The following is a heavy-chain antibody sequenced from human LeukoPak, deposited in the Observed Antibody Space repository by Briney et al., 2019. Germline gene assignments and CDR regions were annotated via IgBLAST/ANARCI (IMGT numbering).Heavy chain of an antibody. V-gene: IGHV3-33*08. CDR1: GFTFDDYA. D-gene: IGHD1-26*01. J-gene: IGHJ4*02. Sequence: GGSLRLSCVASGFTFDDYAMHWVRQAPGKGLEWVAVIWYDGSNKYYADSVKGRFTISRDNSKNTLYLQMNSLRAEDTAVYYCARGGSYSVAPFDYWGQGTLVTVSS. CDR2: IWYDGSNK. CDR3: ARGGSYSVAPFDY.